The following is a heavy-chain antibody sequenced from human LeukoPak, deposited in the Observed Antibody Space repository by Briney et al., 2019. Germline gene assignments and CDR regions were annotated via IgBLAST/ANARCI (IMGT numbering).Heavy chain of an antibody. CDR2: ISSSSSYI. CDR1: GFTFSSYS. D-gene: IGHD5-18*01. Sequence: PGGSLRLSCAASGFTFSSYSMNWVRQAPGKGLEWVSSISSSSSYIYYADSVKGRFTISRDSAKNSLYLQMNSLRAEDTAVYYCARDGYSYGPGYGMDVWGQGTTVTVSS. J-gene: IGHJ6*02. V-gene: IGHV3-21*01. CDR3: ARDGYSYGPGYGMDV.